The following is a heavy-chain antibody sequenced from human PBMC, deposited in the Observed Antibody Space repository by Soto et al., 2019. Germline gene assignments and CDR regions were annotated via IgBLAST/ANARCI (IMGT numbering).Heavy chain of an antibody. V-gene: IGHV3-7*01. J-gene: IGHJ6*02. CDR2: IKQDGSEK. CDR1: GFTFSSYW. Sequence: GVLKISCAASGFTFSSYWMSLVRQAPGKGLEWVANIKQDGSEKYYVDSVKGRFTISRDNAKNSLYLQMNSLRAEDTAVYYCARDGAAAGPLGYYYYGMDVWGQGTTVTVSS. D-gene: IGHD6-13*01. CDR3: ARDGAAAGPLGYYYYGMDV.